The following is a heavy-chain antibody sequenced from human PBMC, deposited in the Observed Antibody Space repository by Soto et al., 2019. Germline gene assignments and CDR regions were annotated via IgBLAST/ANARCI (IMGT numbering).Heavy chain of an antibody. D-gene: IGHD3-10*01. V-gene: IGHV4-34*01. CDR3: ARGRGIMVRGVHVRFGPFFYGMDV. CDR2: INHIGCT. J-gene: IGHJ6*02. CDR1: GGSFSGYY. Sequence: SETLSLTCAVYGGSFSGYYWSWIRQPPGKGLEWIGEINHIGCTNYNPSLKIRFTLSVDTSKNQFSLKLIFVTAADTVVYYCARGRGIMVRGVHVRFGPFFYGMDVWGQGTTVTVSS.